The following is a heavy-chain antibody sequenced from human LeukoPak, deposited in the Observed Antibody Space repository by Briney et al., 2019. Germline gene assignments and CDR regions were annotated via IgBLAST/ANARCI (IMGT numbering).Heavy chain of an antibody. Sequence: PSETLSLTCAVYGGSLSGYYWSWIRQPPGKGLEWIGEINHSGSTNYNPSLKSRVTISVDTSKNQFSLKLSSVTAADTAVYYCARGLTLLRYFDWLHDAFDIWGQGTMVTVSS. CDR3: ARGLTLLRYFDWLHDAFDI. J-gene: IGHJ3*02. CDR2: INHSGST. D-gene: IGHD3-9*01. V-gene: IGHV4-34*01. CDR1: GGSLSGYY.